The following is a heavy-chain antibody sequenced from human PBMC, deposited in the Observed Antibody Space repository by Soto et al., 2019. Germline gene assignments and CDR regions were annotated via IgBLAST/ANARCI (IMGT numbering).Heavy chain of an antibody. CDR2: IYHSGST. J-gene: IGHJ4*02. CDR1: GGSISSSNW. V-gene: IGHV4-4*02. CDR3: ATAGDGSGSYGFYY. D-gene: IGHD3-10*01. Sequence: QVQLQESGPGLVKPSGTLSLTCAVSGGSISSSNWWSWVRQPPGKGLEWIGEIYHSGSTNYNPSLKSRVTISVGKSKNPFSLKASSVTAADTAVYYRATAGDGSGSYGFYYWGQGTLVTVSS.